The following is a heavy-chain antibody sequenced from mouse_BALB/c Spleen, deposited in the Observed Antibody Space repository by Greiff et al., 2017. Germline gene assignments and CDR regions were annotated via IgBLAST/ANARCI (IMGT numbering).Heavy chain of an antibody. V-gene: IGHV1-15*01. J-gene: IGHJ4*01. CDR2: IDPETGGT. CDR3: TRKGNYYGSSIAMDY. D-gene: IGHD1-1*01. Sequence: QVHVKQSGAELVRPGASVTLSCKASGYTFTDYEMHWVKQTPVHGLEWIGAIDPETGGTAYNQKFKGKATLTADKSSSTAYMELRSLTSEDSAVYYCTRKGNYYGSSIAMDYWGQGTSVTVSS. CDR1: GYTFTDYE.